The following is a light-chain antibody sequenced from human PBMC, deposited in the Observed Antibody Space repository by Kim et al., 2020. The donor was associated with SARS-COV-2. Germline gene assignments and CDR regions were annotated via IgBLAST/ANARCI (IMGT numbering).Light chain of an antibody. CDR1: QSVSRNF. J-gene: IGKJ4*01. CDR2: EAS. CDR3: QQYATSRT. Sequence: SSPGERATLFCRASQSVSRNFLAWYQQKPGQAPRLLMYEASTRATGIPARFSGSGSGTDFTLTISRLEPEDFAVYFCQQYATSRTFGGGTKVDIK. V-gene: IGKV3-20*01.